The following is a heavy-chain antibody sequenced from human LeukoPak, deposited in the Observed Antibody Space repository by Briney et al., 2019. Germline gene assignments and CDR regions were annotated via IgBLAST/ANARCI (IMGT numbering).Heavy chain of an antibody. D-gene: IGHD3-22*01. CDR2: ISCIGGST. CDR1: GFTFSSYA. Sequence: PGGSLRLSCAASGFTFSSYAMRWVRQAPGKGLEWVSAISCIGGSTYYADSVKGRFTISRDNSNNTLYLQMNSLRAEDTAVYYCAKDGLRYYYDSSGYLHEYYFDYWGQGTLVTVSS. J-gene: IGHJ4*02. CDR3: AKDGLRYYYDSSGYLHEYYFDY. V-gene: IGHV3-23*01.